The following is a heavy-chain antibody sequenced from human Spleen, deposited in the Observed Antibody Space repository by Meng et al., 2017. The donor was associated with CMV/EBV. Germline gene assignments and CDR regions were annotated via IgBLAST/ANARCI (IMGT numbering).Heavy chain of an antibody. CDR2: ISSSSSYI. V-gene: IGHV3-21*03. J-gene: IGHJ4*02. D-gene: IGHD3-3*01. CDR1: GFTLRSYS. Sequence: GGSLRLSCAASGFTLRSYSMNWVRQAPGKGLEWVSSISSSSSYISYADSMKGRFSVSRDNTQNALYLQMDSLKREDTAVYYCGRQYEFWSGYYGGSWGQGTLVTVSS. CDR3: GRQYEFWSGYYGGS.